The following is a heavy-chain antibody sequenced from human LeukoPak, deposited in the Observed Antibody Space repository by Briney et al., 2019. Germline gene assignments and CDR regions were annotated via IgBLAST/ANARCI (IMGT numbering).Heavy chain of an antibody. J-gene: IGHJ4*02. CDR1: GFTVSSNY. V-gene: IGHV3-30-3*01. CDR3: ARDPGVVIIPYFDY. CDR2: ISYDGSNK. D-gene: IGHD3-3*01. Sequence: GGSLRLSCAASGFTVSSNYMSWVRQAPGKGLEWVAVISYDGSNKYYADSVKGRFTISRDNSKNTLYLQMNSLRAEDTAVYYCARDPGVVIIPYFDYWGQGTLVTVSS.